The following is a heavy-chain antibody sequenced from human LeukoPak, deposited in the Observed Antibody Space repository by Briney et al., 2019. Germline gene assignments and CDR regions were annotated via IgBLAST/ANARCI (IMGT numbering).Heavy chain of an antibody. CDR1: GFTFSGYG. J-gene: IGHJ4*02. CDR3: ANDRSWRSGYSYGYKDY. V-gene: IGHV3-30*18. D-gene: IGHD5-18*01. Sequence: GRSLRLSCAASGFTFSGYGMYWVRQAPGKGLGWVAVISYDGSNKYYADSVKGGFTISRDNSKNTLYLQMNSLRAEDTAVYYCANDRSWRSGYSYGYKDYWGQGTLVTVSP. CDR2: ISYDGSNK.